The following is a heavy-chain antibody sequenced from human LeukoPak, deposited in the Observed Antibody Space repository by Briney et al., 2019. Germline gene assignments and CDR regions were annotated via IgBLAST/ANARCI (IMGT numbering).Heavy chain of an antibody. CDR2: IYYSGSA. V-gene: IGHV4-39*07. D-gene: IGHD3-16*02. CDR3: ARGPTMRLSDWFDP. Sequence: SETLSLTCTVSGGSISSSSYYWGWIRQPPGKGLEWIGSIYYSGSAYYNPSLKSRVTISVDTSKNQFSLELSSVTAADTAVYYCARGPTMRLSDWFDPWGQGTLVTVSS. J-gene: IGHJ5*02. CDR1: GGSISSSSYY.